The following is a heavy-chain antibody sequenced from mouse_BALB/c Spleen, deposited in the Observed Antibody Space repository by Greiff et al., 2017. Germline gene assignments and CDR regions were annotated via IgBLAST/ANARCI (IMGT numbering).Heavy chain of an antibody. V-gene: IGHV2-5-1*01. Sequence: VQGVESGPSLVQPSQSLSITCTVSGFSLTSYGVHWVRQSPGKGLEWLGVIWRGGSTDYNAAFMSRLSITKDNSKSQVFFKMNSLQADDTAIYYCAKSGDDGYYAWFAYWGQGTLVTVSA. D-gene: IGHD2-3*01. CDR2: IWRGGST. CDR3: AKSGDDGYYAWFAY. J-gene: IGHJ3*01. CDR1: GFSLTSYG.